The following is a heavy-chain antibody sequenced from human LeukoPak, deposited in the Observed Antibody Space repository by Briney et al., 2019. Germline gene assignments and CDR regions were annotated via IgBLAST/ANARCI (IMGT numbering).Heavy chain of an antibody. CDR3: ARDSPYLDY. V-gene: IGHV3-33*01. Sequence: GGSLRLSCAASGFTFSSYGMHWVRQSPGKGLEWVAVIWYDGSNKYYADSVKGRFTISRDNSKNTLHLQMNSLRAGDTAVYYCARDSPYLDYWGQGTLVTVSS. CDR1: GFTFSSYG. CDR2: IWYDGSNK. J-gene: IGHJ4*02.